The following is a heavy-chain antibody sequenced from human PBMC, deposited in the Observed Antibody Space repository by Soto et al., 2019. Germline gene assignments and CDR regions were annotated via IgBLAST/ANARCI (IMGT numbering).Heavy chain of an antibody. V-gene: IGHV1-3*01. CDR3: ARPAPPAGFDP. CDR2: INAGNGNT. CDR1: GYTFTSYA. J-gene: IGHJ5*02. Sequence: QVQLVQSGAEVKKPGASVKVSCKASGYTFTSYAMHWVRQAPGQRLEWMGWINAGNGNTKYSQKFQGRVTITRDTSASTAYIELSSLRSEDTAVYYCARPAPPAGFDPWGQGTLVTVSS.